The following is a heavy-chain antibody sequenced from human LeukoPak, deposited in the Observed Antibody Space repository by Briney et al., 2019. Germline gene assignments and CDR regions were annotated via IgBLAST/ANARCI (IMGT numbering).Heavy chain of an antibody. D-gene: IGHD6-13*01. J-gene: IGHJ4*02. CDR3: ARDILATSIAAPYY. CDR2: IFYSGRT. Sequence: KPSETLSLTCTVSGGSISSSTYYWGWIRQPPGKGLEWIGSIFYSGRTYYNPSLKSRVTMSVDTSKNQFSLRLSSVNAVDTAVYYCARDILATSIAAPYYWGQGTLVTVSS. CDR1: GGSISSSTYY. V-gene: IGHV4-39*07.